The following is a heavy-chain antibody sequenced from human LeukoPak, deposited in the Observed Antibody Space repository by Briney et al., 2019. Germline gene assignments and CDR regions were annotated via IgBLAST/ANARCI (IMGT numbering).Heavy chain of an antibody. CDR2: INWNGGTT. CDR1: GLTFDDYG. Sequence: GGSLRLSCVASGLTFDDYGMSWVRQAPGKGLEWVSGINWNGGTTTYADSVKGRFTISRDNAKNSLYLQMNSLRAEDTAVYYCARLGRYADYWGQGTLVTVSS. D-gene: IGHD3-16*01. J-gene: IGHJ4*02. V-gene: IGHV3-20*04. CDR3: ARLGRYADY.